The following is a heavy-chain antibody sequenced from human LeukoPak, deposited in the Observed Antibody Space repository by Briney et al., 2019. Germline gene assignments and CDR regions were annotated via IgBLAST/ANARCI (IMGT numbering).Heavy chain of an antibody. D-gene: IGHD2-2*01. CDR2: INTDGSST. Sequence: PGGSPRLSCAAYGFTFSSYWMHWVRQAPGRGLVWDSRINTDGSSTSYADSVKGRFTISRDNAKNTLYLQMNSLRAEDTAVYYCAREACSSTSCWFDPWGQGTLVTVSS. J-gene: IGHJ5*02. CDR3: AREACSSTSCWFDP. CDR1: GFTFSSYW. V-gene: IGHV3-74*01.